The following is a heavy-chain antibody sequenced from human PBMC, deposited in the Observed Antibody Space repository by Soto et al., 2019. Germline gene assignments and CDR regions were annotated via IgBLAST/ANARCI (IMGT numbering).Heavy chain of an antibody. CDR1: GGSISSYY. D-gene: IGHD6-13*01. Sequence: TLSLTCTVSGGSISSYYWSWIRQPPGKGLEWIGYIYYSGSTNYNPSLKSRVTISVDTSKNQFSLKLSSVTAADTAVYYRARDQGSSSWFWFDPWGQGTLVTVSS. V-gene: IGHV4-59*01. J-gene: IGHJ5*02. CDR3: ARDQGSSSWFWFDP. CDR2: IYYSGST.